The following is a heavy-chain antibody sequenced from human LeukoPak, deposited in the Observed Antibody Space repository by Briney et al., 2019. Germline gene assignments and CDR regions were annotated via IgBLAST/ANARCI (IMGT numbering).Heavy chain of an antibody. V-gene: IGHV1-69*06. CDR3: ARVGCSGGSCPAWGDAFDI. D-gene: IGHD2-15*01. J-gene: IGHJ3*02. CDR2: IIPIFGTA. Sequence: SVTVSFKASGGTFSIYAISWVRQAPGQGLEWMGGIIPIFGTANYAQKFQGRVTITADKSTSTAYMELSSLRSEDTAVYYCARVGCSGGSCPAWGDAFDIWGQGTMVTVSS. CDR1: GGTFSIYA.